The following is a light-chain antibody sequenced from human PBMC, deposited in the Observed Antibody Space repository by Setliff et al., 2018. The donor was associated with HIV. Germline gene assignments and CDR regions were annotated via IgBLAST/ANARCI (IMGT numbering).Light chain of an antibody. V-gene: IGLV2-14*03. Sequence: QSALTQPASVSGSPGQSITISCTGTSSDVGGYNYVSWYQQHPGKAPKLMIYDVTNRSSGVSHRFSGSKSGNTASLTISGLQAEDEADYYCSSYTSISTLVFGIGTKVT. CDR3: SSYTSISTLV. J-gene: IGLJ1*01. CDR2: DVT. CDR1: SSDVGGYNY.